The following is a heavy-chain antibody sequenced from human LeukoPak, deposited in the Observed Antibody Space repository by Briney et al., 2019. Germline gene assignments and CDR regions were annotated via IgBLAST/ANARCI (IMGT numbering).Heavy chain of an antibody. Sequence: PGGSLRLSCEASGFTFNNYWMHWVRQAPGKGLEWISYISSSSINIHYGDSVKGRFTISRDNAENSLYLQMNSLRAEDTAVYYCARDSIQLWPNAIDFWGQGTLVTVSS. J-gene: IGHJ4*02. CDR1: GFTFNNYW. D-gene: IGHD1-1*01. CDR3: ARDSIQLWPNAIDF. CDR2: ISSSSINI. V-gene: IGHV3-48*01.